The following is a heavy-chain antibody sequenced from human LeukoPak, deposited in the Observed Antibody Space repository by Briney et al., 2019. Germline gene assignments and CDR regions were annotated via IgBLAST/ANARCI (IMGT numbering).Heavy chain of an antibody. J-gene: IGHJ6*02. Sequence: PGGSLRLSCAASGFTFSSYGMHWVRQAPGKGLEWVAFIRYDGSNKYYADSVKGRFTIPRDNSKNTLYLQMNSLRAEDTAVYYCASRPGYYYYGMDVWGQGTTVTVSS. CDR2: IRYDGSNK. D-gene: IGHD1-14*01. CDR3: ASRPGYYYYGMDV. V-gene: IGHV3-30*02. CDR1: GFTFSSYG.